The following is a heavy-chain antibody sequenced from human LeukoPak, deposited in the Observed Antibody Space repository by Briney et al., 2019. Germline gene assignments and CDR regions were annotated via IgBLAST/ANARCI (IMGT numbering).Heavy chain of an antibody. CDR2: IKEDGSAK. D-gene: IGHD1-14*01. J-gene: IGHJ4*02. V-gene: IGHV3-7*01. CDR3: ARDVAYNTFDY. Sequence: PGGSLILSCAASGFTFSSYSMNWVRQAPGKGLEWVANIKEDGSAKYYVDSVKGRFTISRDNAKNSLYLQMNSLRAEDTAVYYCARDVAYNTFDYWGQGTLVTVSS. CDR1: GFTFSSYS.